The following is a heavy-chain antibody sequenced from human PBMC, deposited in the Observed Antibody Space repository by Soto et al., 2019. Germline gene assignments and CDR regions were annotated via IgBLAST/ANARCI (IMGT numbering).Heavy chain of an antibody. CDR1: GGTFSSYA. CDR2: IIPIFGTA. V-gene: IGHV1-69*13. Sequence: ASVKVSCKASGGTFSSYAINWVRQAPGQGLEWMGGIIPIFGTANYAQNFQGRVTITADESTSTAFMELSSLRSEDTAVYYCARVPRFGVVIRKYYYYGMDVWGQGTTVTVSS. D-gene: IGHD3-3*01. CDR3: ARVPRFGVVIRKYYYYGMDV. J-gene: IGHJ6*02.